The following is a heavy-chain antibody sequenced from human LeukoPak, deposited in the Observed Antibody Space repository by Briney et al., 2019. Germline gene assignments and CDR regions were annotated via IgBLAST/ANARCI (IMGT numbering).Heavy chain of an antibody. J-gene: IGHJ4*02. CDR3: ARVGRPWYSSSIDY. Sequence: SETLSLTCAVYGGSFSGYYWSWIRQPPGKGLEWIGEINHSGSTNYNPSLKSRVTISVDTSKNQFSLKLSPVTAADTAVYYCARVGRPWYSSSIDYWGQGTLVTVSS. CDR2: INHSGST. D-gene: IGHD6-13*01. V-gene: IGHV4-34*01. CDR1: GGSFSGYY.